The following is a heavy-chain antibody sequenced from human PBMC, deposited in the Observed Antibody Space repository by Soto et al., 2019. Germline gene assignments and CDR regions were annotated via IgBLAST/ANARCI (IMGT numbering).Heavy chain of an antibody. CDR3: TSTIFGVVIPGGYYYGMDV. Sequence: EVQLVESGGGLVKPGRSLRLSCIASGFTFGDYAMSWFRQAPGKGLEWVGFIRSKVYGGTTEYAASVKGRFTISRDDSISIAYLQMKSLKTEVTAVYYCTSTIFGVVIPGGYYYGMDVWGQGTTVTVSS. CDR2: IRSKVYGGTT. V-gene: IGHV3-49*05. J-gene: IGHJ6*02. CDR1: GFTFGDYA. D-gene: IGHD3-3*01.